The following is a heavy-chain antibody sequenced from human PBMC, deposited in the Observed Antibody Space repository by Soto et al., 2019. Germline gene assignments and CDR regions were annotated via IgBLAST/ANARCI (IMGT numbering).Heavy chain of an antibody. V-gene: IGHV1-69*13. CDR2: SIPIFGTA. CDR3: ARWGWGMTPGAFDI. Sequence: APVHVSCTATGGTLSSYAIIWVRPAPGQGLEWMGGSIPIFGTANYAQKFQGRVTITADESTSTAYMELSSLRSEDTAVYYCARWGWGMTPGAFDIWGQGTVVTVSS. D-gene: IGHD2-8*01. CDR1: GGTLSSYA. J-gene: IGHJ3*02.